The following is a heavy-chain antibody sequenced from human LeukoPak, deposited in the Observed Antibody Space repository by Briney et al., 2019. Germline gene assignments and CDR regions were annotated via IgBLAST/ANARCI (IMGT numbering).Heavy chain of an antibody. CDR1: GFTFSSYG. Sequence: PGGSLRLSCAVSGFTFSSYGMHWVRQAPGKGLEWVAVIWYDGSNKYYADSVKGRFTISRDNSKNTPYLQMNSLRAEDTAVYYCARDQSSGWYGNAFDIWGQGTMVTVSS. V-gene: IGHV3-33*01. CDR2: IWYDGSNK. D-gene: IGHD6-19*01. CDR3: ARDQSSGWYGNAFDI. J-gene: IGHJ3*02.